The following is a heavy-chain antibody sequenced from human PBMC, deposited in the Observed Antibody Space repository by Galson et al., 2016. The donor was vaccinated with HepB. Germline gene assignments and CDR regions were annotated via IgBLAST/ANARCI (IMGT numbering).Heavy chain of an antibody. Sequence: QSGAEVKKPGESLKISCKGSGYSFTMYWIGWVRQMPGKGLEWMGIIFPGDSDTRYSPSFQGQVTMSADKSISTAYLPWSSLKASDTAMYSCSRGLDYNYHFDCWGQGTLVTVSS. CDR1: GYSFTMYW. CDR3: SRGLDYNYHFDC. CDR2: IFPGDSDT. V-gene: IGHV5-51*01. J-gene: IGHJ4*02. D-gene: IGHD5-24*01.